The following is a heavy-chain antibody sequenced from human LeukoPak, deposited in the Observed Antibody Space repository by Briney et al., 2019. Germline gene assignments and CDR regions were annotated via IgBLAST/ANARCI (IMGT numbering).Heavy chain of an antibody. Sequence: SETLSLTCTVSGGSITNNNYYWDWIRQPPGKGLEWIGDLYYSGSTHYNPSLKSRVTLSVDTSKNQFSLKPNSVTAADTAVYYCARHDSSGQYFQHWGQGTLVTVSS. CDR1: GGSITNNNYY. CDR2: LYYSGST. D-gene: IGHD6-19*01. V-gene: IGHV4-39*01. J-gene: IGHJ1*01. CDR3: ARHDSSGQYFQH.